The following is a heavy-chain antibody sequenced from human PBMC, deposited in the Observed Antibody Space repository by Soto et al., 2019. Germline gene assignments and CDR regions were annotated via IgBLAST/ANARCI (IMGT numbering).Heavy chain of an antibody. CDR2: IGSSDNVI. D-gene: IGHD3-16*01. J-gene: IGHJ4*02. CDR1: GFTFSDHY. V-gene: IGHV3-11*01. CDR3: ARDRLPTNYYCEY. Sequence: GGSLRLSCAASGFTFSDHYMSWIRQAPGKGLEWLSYIGSSDNVIYYADSVKGRFTMSRDNAKNSLYLQMNSLRAEDTAMYYCARDRLPTNYYCEYWGLGTLVTVSS.